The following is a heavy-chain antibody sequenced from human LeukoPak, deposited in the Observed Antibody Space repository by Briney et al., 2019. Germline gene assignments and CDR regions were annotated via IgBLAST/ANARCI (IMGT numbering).Heavy chain of an antibody. Sequence: ASVKVSCKASGDTFSNNYIHWVRQAPGQGLEWMGIINATSGITRYAQRFQDRVTMTRDTSTSTVYLQVSSLGSEDTAVYYCARNMVFWGQGTLVAVSS. CDR2: INATSGIT. CDR1: GDTFSNNY. V-gene: IGHV1-46*01. CDR3: ARNMVF. D-gene: IGHD2/OR15-2a*01. J-gene: IGHJ4*02.